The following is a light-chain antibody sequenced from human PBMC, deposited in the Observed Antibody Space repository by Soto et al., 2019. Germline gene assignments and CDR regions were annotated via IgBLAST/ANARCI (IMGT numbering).Light chain of an antibody. CDR1: QSVSND. V-gene: IGKV3-15*01. CDR3: QQYHNWPPIT. J-gene: IGKJ5*01. CDR2: GAS. Sequence: EIVMTQSPATLSVSPGERATLSCRASQSVSNDLAWYQQKPGQAPRLLIYGASTRATGIPARFSGSGSGTELTLTISSLQSEDFAVYYCQQYHNWPPITFGQGTRLEIK.